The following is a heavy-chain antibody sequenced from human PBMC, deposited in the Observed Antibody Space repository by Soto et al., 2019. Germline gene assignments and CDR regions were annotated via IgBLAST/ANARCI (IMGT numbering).Heavy chain of an antibody. CDR2: IYDGDHT. V-gene: IGHV3-53*04. J-gene: IGHJ4*02. D-gene: IGHD1-26*01. Sequence: PGGSLRLSCSASGFTVSRNYMSWVRQAPGKGLEWVSVIYDGDHTYYADSVKGRFTISRLSLKNTLYLQMDSLRAEDTAICYCAGEDSGTYFRSWGQGT. CDR3: AGEDSGTYFRS. CDR1: GFTVSRNY.